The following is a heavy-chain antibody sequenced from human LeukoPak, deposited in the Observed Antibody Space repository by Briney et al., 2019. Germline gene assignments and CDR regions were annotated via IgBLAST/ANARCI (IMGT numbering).Heavy chain of an antibody. CDR2: IRYDGSNK. CDR1: GFTFSSYG. J-gene: IGHJ4*02. V-gene: IGHV3-30*02. D-gene: IGHD3-22*01. Sequence: GGSLRLSCAASGFTFSSYGMHWVRQAPGKGLEWVAFIRYDGSNKYYADSVKGRFTISRDNSKNTLYLQMNSLRAEDTAVYYCAKDGYDSSGYYYYFDYWGQGTLVTVSS. CDR3: AKDGYDSSGYYYYFDY.